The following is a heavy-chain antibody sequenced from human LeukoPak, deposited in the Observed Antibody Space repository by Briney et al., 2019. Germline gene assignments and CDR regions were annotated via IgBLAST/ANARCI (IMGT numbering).Heavy chain of an antibody. J-gene: IGHJ6*02. D-gene: IGHD2-2*01. Sequence: GGSLRLSCAASGGTFSSYAISWVRQAPGQGLEWMGRIIPILGIANYAQKFQGRVTITADKSTSTAYMELSSLRSEDTAVYYCASPGLGCSSTSCFYGMDVWGQGTTVTVSS. CDR3: ASPGLGCSSTSCFYGMDV. CDR1: GGTFSSYA. CDR2: IIPILGIA. V-gene: IGHV1-69*04.